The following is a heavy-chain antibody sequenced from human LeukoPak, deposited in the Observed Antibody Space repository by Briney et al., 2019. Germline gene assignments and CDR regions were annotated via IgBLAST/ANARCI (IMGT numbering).Heavy chain of an antibody. CDR3: ARAGGSCSSTSCYALFDY. Sequence: ASVKVSCKASGYTFTSYAMHWVRQAPGQRLEWMGWINAGNGNTKYSQKFKGRVTITRDTSASTAYMELSSLRSEDTAVYYCARAGGSCSSTSCYALFDYWGQGTLVTVSS. J-gene: IGHJ4*02. CDR1: GYTFTSYA. V-gene: IGHV1-3*01. CDR2: INAGNGNT. D-gene: IGHD2-2*01.